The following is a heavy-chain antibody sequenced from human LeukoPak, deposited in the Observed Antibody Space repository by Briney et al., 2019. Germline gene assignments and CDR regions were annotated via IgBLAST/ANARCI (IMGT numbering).Heavy chain of an antibody. Sequence: SETLSLTCAVYGGSFSGDYWNWIRQPPGKGLEWIGEINHSGSTNYNPSLKSRVTISVDTSKNQFSPKLSSVTAADTAVYYCASITVENWFDPWGQGTLVTVSS. D-gene: IGHD4-11*01. CDR1: GGSFSGDY. V-gene: IGHV4-34*01. CDR3: ASITVENWFDP. CDR2: INHSGST. J-gene: IGHJ5*02.